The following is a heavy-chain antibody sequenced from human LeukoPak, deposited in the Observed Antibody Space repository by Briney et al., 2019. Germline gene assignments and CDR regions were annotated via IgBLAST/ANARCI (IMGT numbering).Heavy chain of an antibody. V-gene: IGHV3-23*01. J-gene: IGHJ4*02. CDR3: VKGGFTYYDD. D-gene: IGHD3-22*01. CDR2: INTGDIT. CDR1: GFTFSRYA. Sequence: GGSLRLSCAASGFTFSRYAMTWVHQAPGKGLEWVSTINTGDITFYANSVKGRFTISRDNSKNALFLQMNSLRAEDTAIYYCVKGGFTYYDDWGQGTLVTVSS.